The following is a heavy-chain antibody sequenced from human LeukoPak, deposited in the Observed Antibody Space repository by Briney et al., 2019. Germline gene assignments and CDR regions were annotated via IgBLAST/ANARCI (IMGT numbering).Heavy chain of an antibody. J-gene: IGHJ5*02. D-gene: IGHD1-1*01. Sequence: NLGESLKISCKGSGYSFTSYWIGWVRQMPGKGLEWMGIIYPGDSDTRYSPSFQGQVTISADKSIGTAYLQWSSLKASDTAMYYCARQLGTGTSPFDPWGQGTLVTVSS. CDR1: GYSFTSYW. V-gene: IGHV5-51*01. CDR2: IYPGDSDT. CDR3: ARQLGTGTSPFDP.